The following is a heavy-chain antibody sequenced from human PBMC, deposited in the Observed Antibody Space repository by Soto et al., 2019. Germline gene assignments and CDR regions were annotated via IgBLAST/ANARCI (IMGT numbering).Heavy chain of an antibody. J-gene: IGHJ4*02. CDR3: ASGSSLPFDY. CDR2: INHSGST. Sequence: LSLTCAVYGGSFSGYYWSWIRQPPGKGLEWIGEINHSGSTNYNPSLKSRVTISVDTSKNQFSLKLSSVTAADTAVYYCASGSSLPFDYWGQGTLVTVSS. V-gene: IGHV4-34*01. D-gene: IGHD1-26*01. CDR1: GGSFSGYY.